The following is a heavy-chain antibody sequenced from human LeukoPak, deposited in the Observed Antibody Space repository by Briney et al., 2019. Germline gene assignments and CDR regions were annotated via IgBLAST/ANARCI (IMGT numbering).Heavy chain of an antibody. CDR3: ARRSHCTGGSCPPV. J-gene: IGHJ6*02. Sequence: SETLSLTCTVSGDSISSSYYYWVWIRQPPGKGLEWIGSIYYDGSTYYNPSLKSRVTIPSDTSKNQFSLKVSSLTATDTAVYYCARRSHCTGGSCPPVWGQGTTVTVSS. V-gene: IGHV4-39*01. CDR2: IYYDGST. CDR1: GDSISSSYYY. D-gene: IGHD2-15*01.